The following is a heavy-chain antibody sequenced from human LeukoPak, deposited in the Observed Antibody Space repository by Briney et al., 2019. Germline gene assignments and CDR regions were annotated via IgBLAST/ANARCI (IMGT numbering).Heavy chain of an antibody. V-gene: IGHV4-31*03. J-gene: IGHJ4*02. CDR1: GGSISSGGYY. D-gene: IGHD4-23*01. Sequence: SETLSLTCTVSGGSISSGGYYWSWIRQHPGKGLEWIGYIYYSGNTYYNPSLKSRVTISVDTSKNQFSLKLSSVTAADTAVYYCARYGGNSVGNYYFDYWGQGTLVTVSS. CDR2: IYYSGNT. CDR3: ARYGGNSVGNYYFDY.